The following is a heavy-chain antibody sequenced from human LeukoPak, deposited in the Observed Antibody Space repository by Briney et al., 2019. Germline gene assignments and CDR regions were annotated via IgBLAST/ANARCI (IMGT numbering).Heavy chain of an antibody. Sequence: RGESLKISFKASGYTFGTSWIAWVRQMPGKGLELMGVIHPVDSDTRYSPSFEGQVTISTDRSVNTAFLHWSSLKASDTAMYYCTRPTYYYHSSGPNYYMDVWGTGTPVIVSS. CDR2: IHPVDSDT. V-gene: IGHV5-51*01. CDR1: GYTFGTSW. J-gene: IGHJ6*03. CDR3: TRPTYYYHSSGPNYYMDV. D-gene: IGHD3-10*01.